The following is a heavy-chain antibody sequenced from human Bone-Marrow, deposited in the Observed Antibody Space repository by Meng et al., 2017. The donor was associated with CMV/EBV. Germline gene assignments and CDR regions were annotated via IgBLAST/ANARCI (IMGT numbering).Heavy chain of an antibody. CDR2: ISPYSGGT. J-gene: IGHJ5*02. V-gene: IGHV1-2*02. CDR1: GYTFIAHY. D-gene: IGHD3-22*01. Sequence: ASVKVSCKASGYTFIAHYIHYFRQAPGQGLEWMGWISPYSGGTNYAQKFQGRVTMTRDTSISTTYMELSRLRSDDTAVYYCARDRTDYYDSTFYYPNWFDPCGQGTLVTASS. CDR3: ARDRTDYYDSTFYYPNWFDP.